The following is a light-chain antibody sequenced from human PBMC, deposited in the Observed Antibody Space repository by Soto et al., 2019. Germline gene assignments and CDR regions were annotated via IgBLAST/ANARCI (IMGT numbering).Light chain of an antibody. Sequence: QSALTQPPSASGSPGQAVTISCTGTSGDVGGYNYVSWYQQHPGKAPKLMIYGVNKRPSGVPDRFSGSKSANTASLTASGLQAEDEADYYCSAFAGSNNPVVFGGGTKLTVL. V-gene: IGLV2-8*01. CDR1: SGDVGGYNY. CDR2: GVN. CDR3: SAFAGSNNPVV. J-gene: IGLJ2*01.